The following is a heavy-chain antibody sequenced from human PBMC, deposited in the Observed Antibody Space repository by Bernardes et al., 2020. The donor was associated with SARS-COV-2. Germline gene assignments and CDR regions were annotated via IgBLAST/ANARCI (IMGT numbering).Heavy chain of an antibody. CDR2: VFYIGST. D-gene: IGHD1-26*01. V-gene: IGHV4-59*08. Sequence: SETLSLTCTVSGGFIRNYYWSWIRQPPGKGLEWIGYVFYIGSTNYNPSLKSRVTMSVDTSKNEFSLMLSSVTAADTAFYYCARHDSRNYYNPAFDYWGQGVLVTVSS. J-gene: IGHJ4*02. CDR3: ARHDSRNYYNPAFDY. CDR1: GGFIRNYY.